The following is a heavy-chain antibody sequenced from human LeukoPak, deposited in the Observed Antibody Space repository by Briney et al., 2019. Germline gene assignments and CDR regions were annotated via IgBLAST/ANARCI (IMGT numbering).Heavy chain of an antibody. D-gene: IGHD3-9*01. J-gene: IGHJ4*02. CDR2: IIPIFGTA. V-gene: IGHV1-69*06. Sequence: SVKVSCKASGGTFSSYAISWVRQAPGQGLEWMGGIIPIFGTANYAQKFQGRVTITADKSTSTAYMELSSLRSEDTAVYYCARGYYDILTGYCLDFDYWGQGTLVTVSS. CDR1: GGTFSSYA. CDR3: ARGYYDILTGYCLDFDY.